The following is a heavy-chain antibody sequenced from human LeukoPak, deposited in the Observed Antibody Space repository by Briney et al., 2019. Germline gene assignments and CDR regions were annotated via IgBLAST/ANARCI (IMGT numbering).Heavy chain of an antibody. Sequence: GASVKVSCKASGYTFTSYTMHWVRQAPGQRLEWMGWINAGNGNTKYSQEFQGRVTITRDTSASTADMELSSQRSEDMAVYYCARDRDSSGGYPFYWGQGTLVTVSS. D-gene: IGHD6-19*01. CDR1: GYTFTSYT. CDR2: INAGNGNT. V-gene: IGHV1-3*03. CDR3: ARDRDSSGGYPFY. J-gene: IGHJ4*02.